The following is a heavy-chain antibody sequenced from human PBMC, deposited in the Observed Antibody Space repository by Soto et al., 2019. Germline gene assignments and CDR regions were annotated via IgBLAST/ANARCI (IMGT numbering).Heavy chain of an antibody. CDR3: ARGEAVAGTVAGCFDY. J-gene: IGHJ4*02. V-gene: IGHV1-46*01. D-gene: IGHD6-19*01. Sequence: QVQLVQSGAEVKKPGASVKVSCKASGYTFTSYYMHWVRQAPGQGLEWMGIINTSGGSTSYAQKFQGRVNMTRDTSTSTVYMELSSLRSEDTAVYYCARGEAVAGTVAGCFDYWGQGTLVTVSS. CDR1: GYTFTSYY. CDR2: INTSGGST.